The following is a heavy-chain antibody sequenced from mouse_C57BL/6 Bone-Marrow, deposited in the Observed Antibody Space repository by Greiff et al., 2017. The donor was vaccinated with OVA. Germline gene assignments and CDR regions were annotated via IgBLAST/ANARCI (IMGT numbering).Heavy chain of an antibody. V-gene: IGHV3-6*01. CDR1: GYSITSGYY. D-gene: IGHD2-4*01. CDR3: AREAIRGAMDY. J-gene: IGHJ4*01. Sequence: EVQLKQSGPGLVKPSQSLSLTCSVTGYSITSGYYWNWIRQFPGNKLEWMGYISYDGSNNYNPSLKSRISITRDTSKNQFFLKLNSVTTEDTATYYCAREAIRGAMDYWGQGTSVTVSS. CDR2: ISYDGSN.